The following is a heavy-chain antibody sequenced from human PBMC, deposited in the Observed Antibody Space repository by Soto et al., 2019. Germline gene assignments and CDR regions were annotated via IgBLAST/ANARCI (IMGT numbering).Heavy chain of an antibody. D-gene: IGHD1-1*01. CDR3: AKHHTTTDTDFDY. Sequence: GGSLRLSCAASGITFTDYAMGWVRQAPGKGLEWVSDITGRGDTKFYADAVRGRFTTSRDNSNNTLYLQMISLRAEDTAVYYCAKHHTTTDTDFDYWGQGTLVTVSS. CDR1: GITFTDYA. J-gene: IGHJ4*02. CDR2: ITGRGDTK. V-gene: IGHV3-23*01.